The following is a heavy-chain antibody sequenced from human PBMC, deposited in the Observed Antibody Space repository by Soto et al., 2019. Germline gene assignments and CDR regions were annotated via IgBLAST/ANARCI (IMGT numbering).Heavy chain of an antibody. CDR1: GYTLTSHG. CDR3: AGDPDSHYNDSHASSYP. D-gene: IGHD4-4*01. J-gene: IGHJ5*02. V-gene: IGHV1-18*01. Sequence: VKVSCKASGYTLTSHGISWVRQAPGQRLEWMGWINAGNRNTKYSQKFQGRVTITRDTSASTAYMELSSLRSDDTAVYYCAGDPDSHYNDSHASSYPWGQGTLVTVSS. CDR2: INAGNRNT.